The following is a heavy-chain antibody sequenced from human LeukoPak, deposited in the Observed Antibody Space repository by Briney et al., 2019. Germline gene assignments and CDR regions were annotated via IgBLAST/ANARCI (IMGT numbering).Heavy chain of an antibody. Sequence: SETLSLTCTVSGGSISSYYWSWIRQPPGKGLEWIGYIYYSGSTNYNPSLKSRVTISVDTSKNQFSLKLSSVTAADTAVYYCARTSVRYYDILTGYYNWFDPWGQGTLVTISS. J-gene: IGHJ5*02. CDR1: GGSISSYY. V-gene: IGHV4-59*01. D-gene: IGHD3-9*01. CDR3: ARTSVRYYDILTGYYNWFDP. CDR2: IYYSGST.